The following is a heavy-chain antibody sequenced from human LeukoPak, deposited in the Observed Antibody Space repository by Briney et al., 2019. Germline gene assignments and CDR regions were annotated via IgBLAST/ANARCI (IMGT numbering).Heavy chain of an antibody. V-gene: IGHV1-69*04. CDR2: IIPILGIA. D-gene: IGHD4-17*01. CDR3: ARAGRDLKYVDYISVLDY. CDR1: AGTFSSYA. Sequence: SSVKVSCKASAGTFSSYAISWVRQAPGQGLEWMGRIIPILGIANYAQKFQGRVTITADKSNSTAYMELSSLRSEDTAVYYCARAGRDLKYVDYISVLDYWGQGTLVSVSS. J-gene: IGHJ4*02.